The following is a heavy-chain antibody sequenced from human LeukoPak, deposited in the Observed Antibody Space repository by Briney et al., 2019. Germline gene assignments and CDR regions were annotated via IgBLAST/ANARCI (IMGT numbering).Heavy chain of an antibody. CDR1: GGTFSSYA. Sequence: ASVKVSCKASGGTFSSYAISWVRQAPGQGLEWMGWINPNSGGTNYAQKFQGRVTMTRDTSISTAYMELSRLRSDDTAVYYCAREGSGSYYAFDIWGQGTMVTVSS. V-gene: IGHV1-2*02. D-gene: IGHD1-26*01. J-gene: IGHJ3*02. CDR2: INPNSGGT. CDR3: AREGSGSYYAFDI.